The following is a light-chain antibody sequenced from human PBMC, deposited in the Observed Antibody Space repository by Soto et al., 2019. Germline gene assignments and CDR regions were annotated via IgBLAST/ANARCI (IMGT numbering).Light chain of an antibody. V-gene: IGLV2-23*01. Sequence: QSVLTQPASVSGSPGQSIAISCTGTSSDVGSYNSVSWYQQYPGKAPKRMIYEGSKRPSGVSDRFSGSKSGNTASLTISGLQAEDEADYYCCSYAGNPYVFGTGTKLTVL. CDR3: CSYAGNPYV. CDR1: SSDVGSYNS. CDR2: EGS. J-gene: IGLJ1*01.